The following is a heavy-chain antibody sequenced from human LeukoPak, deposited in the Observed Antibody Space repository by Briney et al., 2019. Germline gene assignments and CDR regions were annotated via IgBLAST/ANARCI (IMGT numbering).Heavy chain of an antibody. Sequence: SGTLSLTCAVSGGSISSSNWWTWVRQPPGKGLEWIGEISSHSGSANYNPSLMRRVTISVDKSKNQFSLRLSSVTAADTAVYYCAKIYCSSITCYLDFWGQGTLVTVSS. D-gene: IGHD2-2*01. CDR3: AKIYCSSITCYLDF. V-gene: IGHV4-4*02. CDR1: GGSISSSNW. J-gene: IGHJ4*02. CDR2: ISSHSGSA.